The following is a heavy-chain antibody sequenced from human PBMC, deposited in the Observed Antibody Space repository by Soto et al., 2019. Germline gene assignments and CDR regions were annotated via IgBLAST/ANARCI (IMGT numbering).Heavy chain of an antibody. CDR3: AKDGHCTGGSCYLYYLDY. Sequence: PGGSLRLSCAVSGFTFSDYAMTWVRQAPGKGLEWVATISFGGGNTYYADSVEGRFTISRDNSKNTLFLQMYSLRAEDTATYFCAKDGHCTGGSCYLYYLDYWGQGTPVTVSS. CDR1: GFTFSDYA. D-gene: IGHD2-8*02. V-gene: IGHV3-23*01. J-gene: IGHJ4*02. CDR2: ISFGGGNT.